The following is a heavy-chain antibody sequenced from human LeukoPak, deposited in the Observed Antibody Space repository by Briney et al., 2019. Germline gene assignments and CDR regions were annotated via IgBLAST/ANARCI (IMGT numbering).Heavy chain of an antibody. CDR3: AKDHPSGYYFDY. V-gene: IGHV3-23*01. CDR1: GFTFSTYA. CDR2: ISGSGGST. Sequence: GGFLRLSCAASGFTFSTYAMSLVRQAPGKGLEWVSAISGSGGSTFNADSVKGRFTISRDNSKNTLFLQMNSLRAEDTAIYYCAKDHPSGYYFDYWGQGTLVTVSS. J-gene: IGHJ4*02. D-gene: IGHD1-14*01.